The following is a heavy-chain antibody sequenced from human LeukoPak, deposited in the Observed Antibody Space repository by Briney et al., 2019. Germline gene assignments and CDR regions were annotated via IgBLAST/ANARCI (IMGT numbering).Heavy chain of an antibody. CDR1: GFTFSSYA. V-gene: IGHV3-23*01. CDR2: ISGSGGST. Sequence: PGGSLRLSCAASGFTFSSYAMSWVRQAPGKGLEWVSAISGSGGSTYYADSVKGRFTISRDNAKNSLYLQMNSLRVEDTAVYYCARDLSPLYYYGSGTHRNDAFDIWGQGTMVTVSS. CDR3: ARDLSPLYYYGSGTHRNDAFDI. D-gene: IGHD3-10*01. J-gene: IGHJ3*02.